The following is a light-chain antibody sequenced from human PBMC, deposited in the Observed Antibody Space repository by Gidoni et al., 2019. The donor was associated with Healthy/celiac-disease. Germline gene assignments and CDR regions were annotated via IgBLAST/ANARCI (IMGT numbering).Light chain of an antibody. CDR2: AAS. Sequence: SQLTQSPSSLSASVGDRVTITCRASQGISSYLAWYQQKPGKAPKLLIYAASTLQSGVPSRFSGSGSGTDFTLTISSLPPEDFAPSYCQQLNSYPITFGQGTRLEIK. V-gene: IGKV1-9*01. J-gene: IGKJ5*01. CDR1: QGISSY. CDR3: QQLNSYPIT.